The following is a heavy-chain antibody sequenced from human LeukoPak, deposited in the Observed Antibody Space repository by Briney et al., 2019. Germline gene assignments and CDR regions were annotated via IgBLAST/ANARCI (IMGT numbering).Heavy chain of an antibody. V-gene: IGHV4-4*09. CDR3: ARHGVAASFYYMDV. Sequence: SETLSLTCTVSGGSISLYYWSWIRQPPGKRLEWIGCIYTSAITNYNPSLKSRVTISVHTSRSQFSLTLSSVTAADTAVYYCARHGVAASFYYMDVWGKGTTVTVSS. CDR1: GGSISLYY. J-gene: IGHJ6*03. CDR2: IYTSAIT. D-gene: IGHD6-25*01.